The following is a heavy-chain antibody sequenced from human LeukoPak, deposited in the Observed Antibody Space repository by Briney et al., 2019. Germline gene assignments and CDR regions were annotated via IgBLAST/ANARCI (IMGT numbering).Heavy chain of an antibody. Sequence: SVKVSCKASGGTFSSYAISWVRQAPGQGLEWMGRIIPIFGTANYAQKFQGRVTITTDESTSTAYMELSSLRSEDTAVYYCARDQGIAVVGNNWFDPWGQGTLVTVSS. D-gene: IGHD6-19*01. CDR3: ARDQGIAVVGNNWFDP. J-gene: IGHJ5*02. CDR1: GGTFSSYA. V-gene: IGHV1-69*05. CDR2: IIPIFGTA.